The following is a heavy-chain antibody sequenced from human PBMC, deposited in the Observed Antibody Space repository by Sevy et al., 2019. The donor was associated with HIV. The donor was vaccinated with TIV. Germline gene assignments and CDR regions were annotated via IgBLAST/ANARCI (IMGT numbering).Heavy chain of an antibody. J-gene: IGHJ6*03. CDR3: ARGHSSSYYYYYMDV. CDR2: INHSGST. V-gene: IGHV4-34*01. CDR1: GGSFSGYY. D-gene: IGHD6-6*01. Sequence: SENLSLTCAVYGGSFSGYYWSWIRQPPGKGLEWIGEINHSGSTNYNTSLKSRVTISVDTSKNQFSLKLSSVTAADTAVYYCARGHSSSYYYYYMDVWGKGTTVTVSS.